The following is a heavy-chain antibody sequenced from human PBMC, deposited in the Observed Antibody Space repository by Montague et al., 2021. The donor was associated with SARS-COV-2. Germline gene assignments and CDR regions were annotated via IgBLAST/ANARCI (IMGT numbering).Heavy chain of an antibody. Sequence: CAISGDSVSSNSAAWNWIRQSPSRGLEWLGRTYYRSKWYNDYAVSVKSRITINPDTSKNQFSLQLNSVTPEDTAVYYCARDRGGGRYDFWSSYYVQPYDYWGQGTLVTVSS. CDR2: TYYRSKWYN. D-gene: IGHD3-3*01. J-gene: IGHJ4*02. V-gene: IGHV6-1*01. CDR3: ARDRGGGRYDFWSSYYVQPYDY. CDR1: GDSVSSNSAA.